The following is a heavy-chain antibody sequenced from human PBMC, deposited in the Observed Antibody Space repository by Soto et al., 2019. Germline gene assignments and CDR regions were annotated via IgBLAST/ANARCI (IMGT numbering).Heavy chain of an antibody. D-gene: IGHD3-16*01. V-gene: IGHV4-30-2*01. J-gene: IGHJ6*02. Sequence: SETLSLPCAVSGGSISSGGYSWSWFRQTPGKGLECIGYIYPTGKTYYNPSLENRVCISIDTYKHHFSLKLTSVSAADPAVYYRARAPPRRALRWGVWGRGTTVTVSS. CDR1: GGSISSGGYS. CDR2: IYPTGKT. CDR3: ARAPPRRALRWGV.